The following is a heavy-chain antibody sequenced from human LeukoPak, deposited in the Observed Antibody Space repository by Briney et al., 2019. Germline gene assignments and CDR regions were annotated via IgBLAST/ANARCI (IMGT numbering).Heavy chain of an antibody. CDR2: INHSGST. D-gene: IGHD6-13*01. J-gene: IGHJ4*02. CDR1: GGSFSGYY. V-gene: IGHV4-34*01. CDR3: ASAWIAAAGSIDY. Sequence: PSETLSLTCAVYGGSFSGYYWSWIRQPPGKGLEWIGEINHSGSTNYSPSLKSRVTISVDTSKNQFSLKLSSVTAADTAVYYCASAWIAAAGSIDYWGQGTLVTVSS.